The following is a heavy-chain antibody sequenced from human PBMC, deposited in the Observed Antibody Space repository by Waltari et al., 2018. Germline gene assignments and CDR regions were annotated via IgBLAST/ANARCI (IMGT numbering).Heavy chain of an antibody. J-gene: IGHJ4*02. CDR2: SSSGGAGT. CDR3: ANSRVAY. CDR1: GFTFSTYA. D-gene: IGHD3-3*01. V-gene: IGHV3-23*01. Sequence: EVQLLESGGGLVQPGGSLRLSCAASGFTFSTYALSWVRQAPGKGLEWVSASSSGGAGTYYADSVKGRFTISRDNSRSTMYLQMNSLRAEDTAVYYCANSRVAYWGQGTLVTVSS.